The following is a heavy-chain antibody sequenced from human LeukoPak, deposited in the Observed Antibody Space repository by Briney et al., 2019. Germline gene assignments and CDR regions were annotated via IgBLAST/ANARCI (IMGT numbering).Heavy chain of an antibody. V-gene: IGHV3-7*01. CDR2: IKQDGSEK. Sequence: PGGSLRLSCAASGFTFSSYWMSWVRQAPGKGLEWVANIKQDGSEKYYVDSVKGRFTISRDNAKNSLYLQMNSLRAEDTAVYYCARVSRALLRSYFDYWGQGTLVTVSS. CDR1: GFTFSSYW. J-gene: IGHJ4*02. CDR3: ARVSRALLRSYFDY. D-gene: IGHD2-15*01.